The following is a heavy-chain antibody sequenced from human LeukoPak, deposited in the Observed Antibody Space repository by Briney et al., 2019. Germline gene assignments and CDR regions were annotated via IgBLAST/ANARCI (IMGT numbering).Heavy chain of an antibody. D-gene: IGHD2-2*01. CDR2: IRSKAYGGTT. CDR3: TRAIVVVPAAIFWFDP. Sequence: GGSLRLSCTASGFTFGDYAMSWVRQAPGKGLEWVGFIRSKAYGGTTEYAASVKGRFTISRDDSKSIAYLQMNSLKTEDTAVYYCTRAIVVVPAAIFWFDPWGQGTLVTVSS. V-gene: IGHV3-49*04. CDR1: GFTFGDYA. J-gene: IGHJ5*02.